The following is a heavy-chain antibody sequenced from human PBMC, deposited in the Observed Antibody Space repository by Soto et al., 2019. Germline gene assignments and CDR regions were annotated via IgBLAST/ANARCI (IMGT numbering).Heavy chain of an antibody. CDR3: AKDQDGGNSAFFDY. D-gene: IGHD2-21*02. CDR2: ISYDGSNK. J-gene: IGHJ4*02. V-gene: IGHV3-30*18. CDR1: GFTFSSYG. Sequence: QVQLVESGGGVVQPGRSLRLSCAASGFTFSSYGMHWVRQAPGKGLEWVAVISYDGSNKYYADSVKGRFTISRDNSKNTLYLQINSLRAEDTAVYYCAKDQDGGNSAFFDYWGQGTLVTVSS.